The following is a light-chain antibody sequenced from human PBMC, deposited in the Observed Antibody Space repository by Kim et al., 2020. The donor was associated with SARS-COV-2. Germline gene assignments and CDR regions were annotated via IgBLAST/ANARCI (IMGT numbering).Light chain of an antibody. V-gene: IGKV4-1*01. CDR2: WAS. Sequence: DIVMTQSPDSLAVSLGERATINCKSSQSVLYSSNNKNYLAWYQQKPGQPPKLLIYWASTRESGVPDRFSGSGSGTDFTLTISSLQAEDVAVYYCQKYDSTPRGFTFGAGTKVDIK. J-gene: IGKJ3*01. CDR3: QKYDSTPRGFT. CDR1: QSVLYSSNNKNY.